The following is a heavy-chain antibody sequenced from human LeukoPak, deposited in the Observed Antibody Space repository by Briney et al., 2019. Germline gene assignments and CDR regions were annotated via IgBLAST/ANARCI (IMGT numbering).Heavy chain of an antibody. V-gene: IGHV3-30-3*01. J-gene: IGHJ4*02. CDR1: GCTFSSYA. CDR2: IPYDGSNK. CDR3: ARDAY. Sequence: GGSLRLSCAASGCTFSSYAMHWVRQAPDKGLEWVAVIPYDGSNKYYADSVKGRFTISRDNSKNTLYLQMNSLRAEDTAVYYCARDAYWGQGTLVTVSS.